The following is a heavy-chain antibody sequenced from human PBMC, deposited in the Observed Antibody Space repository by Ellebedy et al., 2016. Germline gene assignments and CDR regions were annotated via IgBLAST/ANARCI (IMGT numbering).Heavy chain of an antibody. Sequence: GGSLRLSXAASGFTFSSYAMHWVRQAPGKGLEWVAVISYDGSNKYYADSVKGRFTISRDNSKNTLYLQMNSLRAEDTAVYYCARSLRAVAGTRDAFDIWGQGTMVTVSS. V-gene: IGHV3-30-3*01. CDR1: GFTFSSYA. CDR3: ARSLRAVAGTRDAFDI. D-gene: IGHD6-19*01. J-gene: IGHJ3*02. CDR2: ISYDGSNK.